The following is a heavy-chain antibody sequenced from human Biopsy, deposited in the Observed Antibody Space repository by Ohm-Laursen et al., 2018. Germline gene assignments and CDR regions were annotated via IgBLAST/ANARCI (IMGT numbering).Heavy chain of an antibody. Sequence: GASVKVSCKASGDTFSRSAFFWVRQAPGQGLVYLGRIIPIVGITNHAQTFQGGITLTADKSTFMVYMELSRLRSDDTAIYYCARGGSGSGYYGMDVWGQGATVSVSS. CDR3: ARGGSGSGYYGMDV. V-gene: IGHV1-69*04. D-gene: IGHD3-10*01. J-gene: IGHJ6*02. CDR1: GDTFSRSA. CDR2: IIPIVGIT.